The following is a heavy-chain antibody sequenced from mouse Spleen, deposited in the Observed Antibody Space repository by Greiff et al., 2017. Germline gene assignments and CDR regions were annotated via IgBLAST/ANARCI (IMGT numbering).Heavy chain of an antibody. D-gene: IGHD1-1*01. CDR2: INPNYGTT. V-gene: IGHV1-39*01. CDR1: GYSFTDYN. J-gene: IGHJ2*01. CDR3: EVITTVVAPYFDY. Sequence: VQLKESGPELVKPGASVKISCKASGYSFTDYNMNWVKQSNGKSLEWIGVINPNYGTTSYNQKFKGKATLTVDQSSSTAYMQLNSLTSEDSAVYYCEVITTVVAPYFDYWGQGTTLTVSS.